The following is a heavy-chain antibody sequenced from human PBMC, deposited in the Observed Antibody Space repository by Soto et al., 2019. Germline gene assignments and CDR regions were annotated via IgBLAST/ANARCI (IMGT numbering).Heavy chain of an antibody. CDR1: GFTFSSYG. V-gene: IGHV3-33*01. D-gene: IGHD5-12*01. Sequence: GGSLRLSCAASGFTFSSYGMHWVRQAPGKGLEWVAVLWYDGSNKYYADSVKGRFTISRDNSKNTLYLQMNSLRAEDTAVYYCARFMEGYDYYYYYYMDVWGKGTTVTVSS. J-gene: IGHJ6*03. CDR3: ARFMEGYDYYYYYYMDV. CDR2: LWYDGSNK.